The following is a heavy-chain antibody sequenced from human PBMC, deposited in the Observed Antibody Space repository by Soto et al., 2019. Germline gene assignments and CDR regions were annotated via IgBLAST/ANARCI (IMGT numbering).Heavy chain of an antibody. D-gene: IGHD3-22*01. Sequence: ASVKVSCKASGGTFSSYAISWVRQAPGQGLEWMGWISAYNGNTNYAQKLQGRVTMTTDTSTSTAYMELRSLRSDDTAVYYCARVLGSSGYSDAFDIWGQGTMVAVSS. V-gene: IGHV1-18*01. CDR2: ISAYNGNT. CDR1: GGTFSSYA. CDR3: ARVLGSSGYSDAFDI. J-gene: IGHJ3*02.